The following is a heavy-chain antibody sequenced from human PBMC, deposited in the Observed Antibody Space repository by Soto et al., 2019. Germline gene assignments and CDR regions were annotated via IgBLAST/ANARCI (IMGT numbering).Heavy chain of an antibody. CDR1: GFTFSSFG. CDR2: ISYDGSNK. J-gene: IGHJ3*02. Sequence: GGSLRLSCAASGFTFSSFGMHWVRQAPGKGLEWVAVISYDGSNKYYADSVEGRFTISRDNSKNTLYMQMNSLRAEDTAVYYCAKTILELLLYGAFDIWGQGTMVTVSS. CDR3: AKTILELLLYGAFDI. V-gene: IGHV3-30*18. D-gene: IGHD3-3*01.